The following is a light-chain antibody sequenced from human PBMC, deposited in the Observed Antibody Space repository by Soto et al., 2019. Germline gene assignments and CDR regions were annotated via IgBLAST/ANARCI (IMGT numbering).Light chain of an antibody. CDR2: NNN. V-gene: IGLV1-47*02. J-gene: IGLJ3*02. CDR3: AAWDDSLSGV. CDR1: SSNIGSNY. Sequence: QSVLTQPPSASGAPGQRVTISCSGSSSNIGSNYVYWYQKFPGRAPKLLMYNNNQRPSGVPDRFSGSKSGTSASLAISGLRSEDEADYYCAAWDDSLSGVFGGGTKLTVL.